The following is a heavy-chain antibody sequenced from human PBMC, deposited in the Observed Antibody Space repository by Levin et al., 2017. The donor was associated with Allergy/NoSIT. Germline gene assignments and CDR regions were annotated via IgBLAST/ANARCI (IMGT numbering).Heavy chain of an antibody. J-gene: IGHJ3*02. CDR2: ISSSSSYI. Sequence: PGGSLRLSCAASGFTFSSYSMNWVRQAPGKGLEWVSSISSSSSYIYYADSVKGRFTISRDNAKNSLYLQMNSLRAEDTAVYYCARDPVILSAFDIWGQGTMVTVSS. CDR3: ARDPVILSAFDI. V-gene: IGHV3-21*01. CDR1: GFTFSSYS. D-gene: IGHD2/OR15-2a*01.